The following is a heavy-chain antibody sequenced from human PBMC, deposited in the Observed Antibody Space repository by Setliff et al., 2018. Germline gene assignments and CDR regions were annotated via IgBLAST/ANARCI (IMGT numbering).Heavy chain of an antibody. CDR2: ISGSSGNT. CDR1: GFSFSSYW. V-gene: IGHV3-23*01. CDR3: ARDSVLRYFDWLLYTPDAFDI. J-gene: IGHJ3*02. Sequence: GGSLRLSCAASGFSFSSYWMSWVRQAPGKGLEWVSAISGSSGNTFYADSVKGRFTISRENSKDTLYLQMNSLRAEDTAVYYCARDSVLRYFDWLLYTPDAFDIWGQGTMVTVSS. D-gene: IGHD3-9*01.